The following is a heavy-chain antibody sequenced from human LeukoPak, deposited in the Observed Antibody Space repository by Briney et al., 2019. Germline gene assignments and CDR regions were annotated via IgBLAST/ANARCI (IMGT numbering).Heavy chain of an antibody. J-gene: IGHJ4*02. V-gene: IGHV3-21*06. Sequence: GGSLRLSCAASGFTFTSDAMGWVRQAPGKGLEWVSSIISSGSYMYYADSVKGRFTISRDNAKNSLYLQMNSLRAEDTAVYYCARHYYDSSGYYSCDYWGQGTLVIVSS. CDR3: ARHYYDSSGYYSCDY. D-gene: IGHD3-22*01. CDR2: IISSGSYM. CDR1: GFTFTSDA.